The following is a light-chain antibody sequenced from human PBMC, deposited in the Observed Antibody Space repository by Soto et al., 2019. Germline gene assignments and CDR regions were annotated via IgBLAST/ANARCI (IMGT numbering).Light chain of an antibody. CDR2: AAS. V-gene: IGKV1D-12*01. Sequence: DIQMTQSPSSVSASVGDRVTITCRASQRINRWLAWYQQKPGKAPKRLIYAASTLESGVPSRFSGSGSGTDFTLTINSLQPEDIATYYCQQAYNPITFGQGTRLEIK. CDR1: QRINRW. J-gene: IGKJ5*01. CDR3: QQAYNPIT.